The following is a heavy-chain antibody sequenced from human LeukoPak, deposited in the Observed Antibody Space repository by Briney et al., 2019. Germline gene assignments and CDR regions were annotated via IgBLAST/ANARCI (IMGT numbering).Heavy chain of an antibody. D-gene: IGHD3-16*01. Sequence: PSETLSLTCTVSGGSISSYYWSWIRQVAGKGLEWIGRIYTSGSTNYNPSLKSRVTMSVDTSKNQFSLKLTSVTAADTAVYYCARETSQKGAHYMDVWGKGTTVTISS. CDR2: IYTSGST. J-gene: IGHJ6*03. CDR3: ARETSQKGAHYMDV. V-gene: IGHV4-4*07. CDR1: GGSISSYY.